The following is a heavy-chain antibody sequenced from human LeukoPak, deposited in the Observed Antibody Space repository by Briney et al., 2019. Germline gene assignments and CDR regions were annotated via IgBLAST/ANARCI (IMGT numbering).Heavy chain of an antibody. V-gene: IGHV3-7*01. CDR1: GFTFSNYW. J-gene: IGHJ6*02. CDR2: IKQDGSEK. Sequence: PGGSLRLSCVASGFTFSNYWMSWVRQVPGKGLEWVANIKQDGSEKHYVDSVKGRITISRDNAKNSLDLQMNSLRAEDTAVYYCARTFNGGYYYYGMDVWGQGTTVTVSS. D-gene: IGHD3-10*01. CDR3: ARTFNGGYYYYGMDV.